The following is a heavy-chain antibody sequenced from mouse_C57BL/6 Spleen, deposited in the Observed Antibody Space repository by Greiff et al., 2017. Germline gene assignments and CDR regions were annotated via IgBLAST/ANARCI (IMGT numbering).Heavy chain of an antibody. D-gene: IGHD1-1*01. CDR1: GYTFTSYW. CDR3: AYCCGSSSACFAY. V-gene: IGHV1-55*01. Sequence: VQLQQPGAELVKPGASVKMSCKASGYTFTSYWITWVKPRPGQGLEWIGDIYPGSGSTNYNEKFKSKATLTVDTSSSTSYMQLRTLPSEDSAVYYCAYCCGSSSACFAYWGQGTLVTVSA. CDR2: IYPGSGST. J-gene: IGHJ3*01.